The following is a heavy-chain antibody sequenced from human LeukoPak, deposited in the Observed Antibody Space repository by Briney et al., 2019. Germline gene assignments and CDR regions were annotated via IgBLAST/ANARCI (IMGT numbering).Heavy chain of an antibody. V-gene: IGHV4-61*02. D-gene: IGHD3-3*01. Sequence: PSETLSLTCAVSGGSLSSGSYYWIWIRQPAGKGLEWIGRFYTSGSTDYNPSLRSRVTISVDTSKNQFSLKLSSVTAADTAVYYCARGPYYDFWSGYPYFDYWGQGTLVTVSS. CDR2: FYTSGST. J-gene: IGHJ4*02. CDR1: GGSLSSGSYY. CDR3: ARGPYYDFWSGYPYFDY.